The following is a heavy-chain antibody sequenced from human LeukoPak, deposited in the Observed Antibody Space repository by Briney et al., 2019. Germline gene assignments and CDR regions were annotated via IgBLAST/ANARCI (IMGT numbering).Heavy chain of an antibody. D-gene: IGHD2-2*01. CDR2: ISGSGDRT. CDR3: AKSRYQLLDYFDY. J-gene: IGHJ4*02. V-gene: IGHV3-23*01. CDR1: GFRFSSYA. Sequence: GGSLRLSCAASGFRFSSYAMSWVRQAQGKGLEWVSAISGSGDRTFYEDSVKGRFTISRDNSKNTLYLQMNSLSAEDTAIYYCAKSRYQLLDYFDYWGQGTLVTVSS.